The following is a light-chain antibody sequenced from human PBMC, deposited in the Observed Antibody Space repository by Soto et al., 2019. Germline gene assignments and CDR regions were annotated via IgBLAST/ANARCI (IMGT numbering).Light chain of an antibody. V-gene: IGLV2-14*01. CDR1: ATDVGVYNY. Sequence: QSALTQPASVSGSPGQSITISCTGTATDVGVYNYVSWYQQHPGRAPKLIIYAVTDRPSGVADRFSGSKSGDTASLTISGLQAEDEAHYYCSSFTSSTTLLFGGGTKVTVL. J-gene: IGLJ2*01. CDR3: SSFTSSTTLL. CDR2: AVT.